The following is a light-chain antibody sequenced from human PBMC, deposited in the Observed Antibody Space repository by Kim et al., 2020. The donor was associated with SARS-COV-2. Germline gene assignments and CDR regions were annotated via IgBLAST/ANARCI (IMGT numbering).Light chain of an antibody. V-gene: IGKV1-39*01. CDR2: AAS. J-gene: IGKJ1*01. CDR1: QSISNY. CDR3: QQSYNTPWT. Sequence: DIQMTQSPSSLSASVGDRVTITCRKSQSISNYLNWYQQQPGKAPKLLIYAASSLQSGVPSRFSGSGSGTDFTLTISSLQRGDVATYHCQQSYNTPWTFGQGTKVDIK.